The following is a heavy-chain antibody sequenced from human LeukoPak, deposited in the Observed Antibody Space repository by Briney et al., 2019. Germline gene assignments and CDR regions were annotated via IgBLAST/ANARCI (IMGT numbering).Heavy chain of an antibody. Sequence: PGGSLRLSCAASGFTFSSYAINWVRQAPGKGLEWVSAISGSGGSTYYADSVKGCFTISRDNAKNSLYLQMNSLRAEDTAVYYCARVLPTRAWFDPWGQGTLVTVSS. CDR3: ARVLPTRAWFDP. V-gene: IGHV3-23*01. CDR2: ISGSGGST. J-gene: IGHJ5*02. CDR1: GFTFSSYA.